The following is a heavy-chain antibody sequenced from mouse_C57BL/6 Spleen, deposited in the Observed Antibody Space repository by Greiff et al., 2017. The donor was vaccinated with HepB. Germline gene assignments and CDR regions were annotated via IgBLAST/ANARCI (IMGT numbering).Heavy chain of an antibody. V-gene: IGHV1-55*01. CDR1: GYTFTSYW. CDR3: ARWSPITTVVAKEFDY. Sequence: VQLQQPGAELVKPGASVKMSCKASGYTFTSYWITWVKQRPGQGLEWIGDIYPGSGSTNYNEKFKSKATLTVDTSSSTAYMQLSSLTSEDSAVYYCARWSPITTVVAKEFDYWGQGTTLTVSS. D-gene: IGHD1-1*01. CDR2: IYPGSGST. J-gene: IGHJ2*01.